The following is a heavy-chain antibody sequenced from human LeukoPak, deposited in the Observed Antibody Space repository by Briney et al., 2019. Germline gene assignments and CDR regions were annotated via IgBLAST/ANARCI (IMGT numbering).Heavy chain of an antibody. D-gene: IGHD6-19*01. Sequence: GGSLRLSCAASGFTFSSYAMHWVRQAPGKGLEWVAVISYDGSNKYYADSVKGRFTISRDNSKNTLYLQMNSLRAEDTAVYYCARQGGWYYYYMDVWGKGTTVTVSS. V-gene: IGHV3-30*04. CDR3: ARQGGWYYYYMDV. CDR1: GFTFSSYA. J-gene: IGHJ6*03. CDR2: ISYDGSNK.